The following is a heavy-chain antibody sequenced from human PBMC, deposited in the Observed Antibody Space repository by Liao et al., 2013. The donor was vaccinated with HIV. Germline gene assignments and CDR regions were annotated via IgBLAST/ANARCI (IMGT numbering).Heavy chain of an antibody. D-gene: IGHD1-1*01. CDR2: IYSSGNV. CDR3: ARARRAGTADY. Sequence: QVQLQESGPGLVKPSQTLSLTCSVSGASISRGSYYWGWIRQSSERGLEWIGYIYSSGNVNYHPALKNRVILSVDTSRSQFSLKLSSVTAADTAVYYCARARRAGTADYWGLGALVTVTS. CDR1: GASISRGSYY. V-gene: IGHV4-61*01. J-gene: IGHJ4*02.